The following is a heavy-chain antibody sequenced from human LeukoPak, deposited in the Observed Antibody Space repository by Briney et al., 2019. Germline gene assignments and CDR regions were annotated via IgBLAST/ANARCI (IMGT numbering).Heavy chain of an antibody. CDR3: ARESMNY. CDR2: IYSGGST. Sequence: PGGSLRLSCAASGFTSSNYMSWVRQAPGKGLEWVSVIYSGGSTYYADSVKGRFTISRDNSKNTLYLQMNSLRAEDTAVYYCARESMNYWGQGTLVTVSS. J-gene: IGHJ4*02. CDR1: GFTSSNY. V-gene: IGHV3-53*01.